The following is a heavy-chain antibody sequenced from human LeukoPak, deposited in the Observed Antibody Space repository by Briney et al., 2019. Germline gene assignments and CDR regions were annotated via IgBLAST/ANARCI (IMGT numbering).Heavy chain of an antibody. CDR1: GGSISSYY. J-gene: IGHJ5*02. D-gene: IGHD6-13*01. CDR3: ARDAAGTWDNWFDP. CDR2: IYYSGST. V-gene: IGHV4-59*01. Sequence: SETLSLTCTVSGGSISSYYWNWIRQPPGKGLEWIGYIYYSGSTNYNPSLKSRVTISVDTSKNQFSLKLSSVTAADTAVYYCARDAAGTWDNWFDPWGQGTLVTVSS.